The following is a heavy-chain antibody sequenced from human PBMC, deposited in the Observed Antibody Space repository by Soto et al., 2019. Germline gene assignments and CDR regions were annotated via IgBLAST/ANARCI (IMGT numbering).Heavy chain of an antibody. Sequence: QVQLQESGPGLVKPSQTLSLTCTVSGGSISSGGYYWSWIRQHPGKGLEWIGYIYYSGSTFYHPPLKIRVTISVDTAKNQFSLKLSSVTAADTAVYYCARGNTTEVGMDVWGQGTTVTVSS. D-gene: IGHD4-17*01. CDR3: ARGNTTEVGMDV. CDR1: GGSISSGGYY. V-gene: IGHV4-31*03. CDR2: IYYSGST. J-gene: IGHJ6*02.